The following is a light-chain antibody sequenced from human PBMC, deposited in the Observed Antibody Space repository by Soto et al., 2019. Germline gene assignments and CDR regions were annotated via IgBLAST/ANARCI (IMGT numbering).Light chain of an antibody. CDR2: GAS. Sequence: EIVLTQSPGTLSLSPGERATLSCRASQSVGSRYLAWYQQKPGQAPRLLIYGASNRASGISDRFSGSGSGTDFTLTISSLEPEDFALYSCQHYTGSPLFAFGPGTTVDLK. CDR1: QSVGSRY. J-gene: IGKJ3*01. V-gene: IGKV3-20*01. CDR3: QHYTGSPLFA.